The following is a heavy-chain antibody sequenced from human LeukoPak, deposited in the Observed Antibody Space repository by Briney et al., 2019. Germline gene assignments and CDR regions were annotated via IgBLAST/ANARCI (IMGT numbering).Heavy chain of an antibody. V-gene: IGHV3-30*03. CDR3: ASEGDY. Sequence: GGSLRLSCAASGFTFSSYWMHWVRQAPGKGLEWVAVISYDGSNKSYADSVKGRFTISRDNSKNTLYLQMNSLRAEDTAVYYCASEGDYWGQGTLVTVSS. J-gene: IGHJ4*02. CDR2: ISYDGSNK. CDR1: GFTFSSYW.